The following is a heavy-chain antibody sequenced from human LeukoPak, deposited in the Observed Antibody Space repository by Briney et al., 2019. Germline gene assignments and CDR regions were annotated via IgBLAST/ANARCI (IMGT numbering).Heavy chain of an antibody. CDR1: GGSISSGGYY. J-gene: IGHJ6*02. Sequence: SETLSLTCTVSGGSISSGGYYWSWIRQHPGKGLGWIGYIYYSGSTYYNPSLKSRVTISVDTSKNQFSLKLSSVTAADTAVYYCARDLRGGYCSSTSCTPYGMDVWGQGTTVTVSS. D-gene: IGHD2-2*01. V-gene: IGHV4-31*03. CDR3: ARDLRGGYCSSTSCTPYGMDV. CDR2: IYYSGST.